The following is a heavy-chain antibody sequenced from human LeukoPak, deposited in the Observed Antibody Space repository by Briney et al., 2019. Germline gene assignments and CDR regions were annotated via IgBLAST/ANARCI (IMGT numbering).Heavy chain of an antibody. J-gene: IGHJ4*02. Sequence: SETLSLTCVVSGGSVSGYYWGWIRQPPGRGLEWIGYVYYSGSTNYNPSFKSRITISVDTSRYQFSLQLSSVTAADMAVYYCARIHRYCSGGACYVLDNWGQGTLVAVSS. CDR1: GGSVSGYY. D-gene: IGHD2-15*01. V-gene: IGHV4-59*02. CDR2: VYYSGST. CDR3: ARIHRYCSGGACYVLDN.